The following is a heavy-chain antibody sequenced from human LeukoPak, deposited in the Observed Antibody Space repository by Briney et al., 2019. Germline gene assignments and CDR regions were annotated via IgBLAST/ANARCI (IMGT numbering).Heavy chain of an antibody. Sequence: GSLRLPRAASGFHFNLSLMHWVRQAPGKGLEWVSSINYDARSRTYADSVKGRLTISRDNAENTLFLQMNSLRVEDSAIYSCVRGAGPGTPFDWGQGILVTVSS. CDR3: VRGAGPGTPFD. J-gene: IGHJ1*01. CDR1: GFHFNLSL. CDR2: INYDARSR. V-gene: IGHV3-74*01. D-gene: IGHD1-1*01.